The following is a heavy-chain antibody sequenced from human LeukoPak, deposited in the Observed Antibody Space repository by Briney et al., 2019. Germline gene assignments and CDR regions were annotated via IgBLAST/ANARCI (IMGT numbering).Heavy chain of an antibody. CDR3: ASGGSGFEANRWGWFDP. J-gene: IGHJ5*02. V-gene: IGHV3-48*04. Sequence: GGSLRLSCAASGFTFSSYSMNWVRQAPGKGLEWVSYISSSSSTIYYADSVKGRFTISRDNAKNSLYLQMNSLRAEDTAVYYCASGGSGFEANRWGWFDPWGQGTLVTVSS. D-gene: IGHD3-22*01. CDR1: GFTFSSYS. CDR2: ISSSSSTI.